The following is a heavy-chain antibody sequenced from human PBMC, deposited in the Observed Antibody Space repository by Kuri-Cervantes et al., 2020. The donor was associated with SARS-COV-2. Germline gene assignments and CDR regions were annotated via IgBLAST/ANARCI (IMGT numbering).Heavy chain of an antibody. Sequence: GESLKISCAASGFTFSSYDMHWVRQATGKGLEWVSAIGTAGDTYYPGSVKGRFTISRDNAKNSLYLQMNSLRDEDTAVYYCARDGVKDDYGFTSYWGQGTLVTVSS. CDR3: ARDGVKDDYGFTSY. V-gene: IGHV3-13*04. J-gene: IGHJ4*02. CDR1: GFTFSSYD. D-gene: IGHD4-17*01. CDR2: IGTAGDT.